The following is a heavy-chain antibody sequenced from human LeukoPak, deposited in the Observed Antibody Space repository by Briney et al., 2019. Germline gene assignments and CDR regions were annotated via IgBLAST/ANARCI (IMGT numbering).Heavy chain of an antibody. CDR2: IYHSGST. CDR1: GYSISSGYY. Sequence: SETLSLTCAVSGYSISSGYYWGWIRQPPGKGLEWIGSIYHSGSTYYNPSLKSRVTISVDTSKNQFSLKLSSVTAADTAVYYCARHESLYGSYYFDYWGQGTLVTVSS. V-gene: IGHV4-38-2*01. J-gene: IGHJ4*02. D-gene: IGHD4-17*01. CDR3: ARHESLYGSYYFDY.